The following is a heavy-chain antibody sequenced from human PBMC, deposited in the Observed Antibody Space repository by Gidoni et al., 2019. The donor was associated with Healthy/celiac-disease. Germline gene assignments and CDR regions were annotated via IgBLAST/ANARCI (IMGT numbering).Heavy chain of an antibody. D-gene: IGHD6-6*01. CDR2: INHSGST. Sequence: QVQLQQWGAGLLTPSETLSLTCAVYGGSFSGYYWSWIRQPPGKGLEWIGEINHSGSTNYNPSLKSRVTISVDTSKNQFSLKLSSVTAADTAVYYCARVGGSSSSKYFQHWGQGTLVTVSS. CDR3: ARVGGSSSSKYFQH. CDR1: GGSFSGYY. V-gene: IGHV4-34*01. J-gene: IGHJ1*01.